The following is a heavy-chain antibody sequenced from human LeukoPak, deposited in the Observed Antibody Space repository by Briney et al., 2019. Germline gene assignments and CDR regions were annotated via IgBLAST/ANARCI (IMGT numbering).Heavy chain of an antibody. CDR2: ISGSGDST. J-gene: IGHJ4*02. CDR3: ATSLVGTKGPFDD. Sequence: GGSLRLSCAVSGFTFRGYAMTWVRRAPGKGLEKVSAISGSGDSTFYADSVRGRFTISRDNSKNTLYLQMNSLRAEDTAVYYCATSLVGTKGPFDDWGQGTLVTVSS. V-gene: IGHV3-23*01. D-gene: IGHD1-26*01. CDR1: GFTFRGYA.